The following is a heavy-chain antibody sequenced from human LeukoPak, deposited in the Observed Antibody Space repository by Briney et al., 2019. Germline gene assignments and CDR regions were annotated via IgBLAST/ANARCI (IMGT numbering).Heavy chain of an antibody. V-gene: IGHV1-69*05. J-gene: IGHJ5*02. CDR3: ARANEDYYDSSGYSSWFDP. D-gene: IGHD3-22*01. Sequence: SVKVSCKASGGTFSSYAISWVRQAPGQGLEWMGGIIPIFGTANYAQKFQGRVTITTDESTSTAYMELSSLRSEDTAVYHCARANEDYYDSSGYSSWFDPWGQGTLVTISS. CDR1: GGTFSSYA. CDR2: IIPIFGTA.